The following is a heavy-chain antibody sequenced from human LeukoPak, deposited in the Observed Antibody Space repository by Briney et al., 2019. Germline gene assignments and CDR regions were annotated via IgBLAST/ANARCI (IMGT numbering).Heavy chain of an antibody. J-gene: IGHJ4*02. CDR1: GFTFSTYW. CDR3: AALTLS. D-gene: IGHD3-3*02. Sequence: GWSLRLSCAASGFTFSTYWMTLVRQAPGKGLEWVANIKQDGSEQYYVDSVKGRFTSSRDNAKNALFLQMNSLRAEDTAVYYCAALTLSWGQGDLVTVSS. V-gene: IGHV3-7*05. CDR2: IKQDGSEQ.